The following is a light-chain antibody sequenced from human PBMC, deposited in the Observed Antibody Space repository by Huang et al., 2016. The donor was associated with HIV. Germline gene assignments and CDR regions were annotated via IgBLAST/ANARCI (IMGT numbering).Light chain of an antibody. CDR1: QSVFYSSNNKNY. Sequence: DIVMTQSPDSLAVSLGERATINCKSSQSVFYSSNNKNYLAWYQQKQGQPPKLLIYWAPTLESGVPDRFSGSGSGTDFTLTISSLQAEDVAVYYCQQYYSTPLTFGGGTKVEIK. CDR3: QQYYSTPLT. V-gene: IGKV4-1*01. J-gene: IGKJ4*01. CDR2: WAP.